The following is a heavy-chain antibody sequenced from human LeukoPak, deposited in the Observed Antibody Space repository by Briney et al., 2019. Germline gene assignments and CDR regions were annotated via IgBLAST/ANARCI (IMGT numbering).Heavy chain of an antibody. J-gene: IGHJ6*03. D-gene: IGHD5-24*01. CDR3: ARGVEDGYNHYHYYYMDV. Sequence: SETLSLTCAVYGGSFSGYYWSWIRQPPGKGLEWIGEIDHSGSTNYNPSLKSRVTISVDTSKNQFSLKLSSVTAADTAVYYCARGVEDGYNHYHYYYMDVWGKGTTVTVSS. CDR2: IDHSGST. CDR1: GGSFSGYY. V-gene: IGHV4-34*01.